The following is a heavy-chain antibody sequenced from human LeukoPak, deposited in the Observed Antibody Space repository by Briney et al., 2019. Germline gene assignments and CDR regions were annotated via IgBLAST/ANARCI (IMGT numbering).Heavy chain of an antibody. Sequence: GGSLRLSCAASGITFSSYGMSWVRQAPGKGLEWVSSISSTGGTTYYADSVKGRFTISRDNSKNTLYLQMNSLRAEDTAVYYCARDPAIAAAIYYYYYMDVWGKGTTVTVSS. D-gene: IGHD6-13*01. CDR2: ISSTGGTT. CDR3: ARDPAIAAAIYYYYYMDV. J-gene: IGHJ6*03. CDR1: GITFSSYG. V-gene: IGHV3-23*01.